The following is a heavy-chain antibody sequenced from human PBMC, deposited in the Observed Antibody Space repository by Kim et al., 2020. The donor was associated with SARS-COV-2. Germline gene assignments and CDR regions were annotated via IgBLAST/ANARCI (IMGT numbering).Heavy chain of an antibody. V-gene: IGHV1-18*01. D-gene: IGHD1-26*01. Sequence: QKLQGRVTMTTDTSTSTAYMELRSLRSDDTAVYYCARDRVVVRSSDAFDIWGQGTMVTVSS. J-gene: IGHJ3*02. CDR3: ARDRVVVRSSDAFDI.